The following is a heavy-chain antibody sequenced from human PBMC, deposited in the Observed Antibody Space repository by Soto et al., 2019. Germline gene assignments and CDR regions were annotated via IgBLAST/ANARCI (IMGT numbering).Heavy chain of an antibody. D-gene: IGHD6-13*01. Sequence: GASVNVSCKASGYTFTSYAMHWVRQAPGQRLEWMGWINAGNGNTKYPQKFQGRVTITRDTSASTAYMELSSLRSEDTAVYYCARGSSWYRDWFDPWGQGTLVTVSS. J-gene: IGHJ5*02. CDR2: INAGNGNT. CDR3: ARGSSWYRDWFDP. CDR1: GYTFTSYA. V-gene: IGHV1-3*01.